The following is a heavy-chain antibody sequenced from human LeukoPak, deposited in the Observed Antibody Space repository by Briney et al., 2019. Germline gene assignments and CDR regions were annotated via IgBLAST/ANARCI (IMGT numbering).Heavy chain of an antibody. Sequence: GASVKVSCKASGYTFTGYYMHWVRQAPGQGLEWMGWINPNSGGTNYAQRFQGRVTMTRDTSISTAYMELSRLRSDDTAVYYCARDLTTYSSSFFFDYWGQGTLVTVSS. V-gene: IGHV1-2*02. D-gene: IGHD6-6*01. CDR2: INPNSGGT. CDR3: ARDLTTYSSSFFFDY. J-gene: IGHJ4*02. CDR1: GYTFTGYY.